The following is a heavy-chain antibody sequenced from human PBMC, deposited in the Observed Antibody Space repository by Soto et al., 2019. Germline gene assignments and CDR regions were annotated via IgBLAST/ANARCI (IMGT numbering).Heavy chain of an antibody. CDR3: ARDGLIFSGPYRPSSLDY. J-gene: IGHJ4*02. D-gene: IGHD3-16*02. Sequence: GGSLRLSCAASGFKFSNYWMSWVRQAPGKGLEWVGNIKHDTSEAHYADSVKGRFTITRDNIKNFLFLQMNGLRADDTASYYCARDGLIFSGPYRPSSLDYWGLGTPVPVYS. CDR2: IKHDTSEA. V-gene: IGHV3-7*03. CDR1: GFKFSNYW.